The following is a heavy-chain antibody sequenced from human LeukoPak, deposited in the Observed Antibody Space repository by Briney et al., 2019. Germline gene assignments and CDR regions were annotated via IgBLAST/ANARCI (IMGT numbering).Heavy chain of an antibody. CDR3: ARDRTHSSGYYYVSPDAFDI. D-gene: IGHD3-22*01. CDR1: GGTFSSHA. CDR2: INPSGGST. J-gene: IGHJ3*02. Sequence: ASVKVSCKASGGTFSSHAISWVRQAPGQGLEWMGIINPSGGSTSYAQKFQGRVTMTRDTSTSTVYMELSSLRSEDTAVYYCARDRTHSSGYYYVSPDAFDIWGQGTMVTVSS. V-gene: IGHV1-46*01.